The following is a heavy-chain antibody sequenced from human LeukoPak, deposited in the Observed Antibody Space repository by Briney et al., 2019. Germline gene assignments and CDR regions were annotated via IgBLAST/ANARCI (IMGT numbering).Heavy chain of an antibody. CDR3: AKDRETTASGTFDF. Sequence: QPGRSLRLSCAASGFTFRNYGMHWVRQAPGKGLEWVAVISKDGSNKYYADSVKGRFTISRDSSNNTLYLQMNSLRAEDTGVYFCAKDRETTASGTFDFRGQGTLVTVSS. V-gene: IGHV3-30*18. J-gene: IGHJ4*02. CDR2: ISKDGSNK. D-gene: IGHD6-13*01. CDR1: GFTFRNYG.